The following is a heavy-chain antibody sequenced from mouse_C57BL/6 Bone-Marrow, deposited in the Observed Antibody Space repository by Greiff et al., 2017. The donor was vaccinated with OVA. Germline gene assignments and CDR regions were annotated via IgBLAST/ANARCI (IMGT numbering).Heavy chain of an antibody. V-gene: IGHV5-16*01. CDR3: ARDYGYFYFDY. J-gene: IGHJ2*01. D-gene: IGHD2-2*01. CDR2: INYDGSST. CDR1: GFTFSDYY. Sequence: EVKLVESEGGLVQPGSSMKLSCTASGFTFSDYYMAWVRQVPEKGLEWVANINYDGSSTYYLDSLKSRFIISRDNAKNILYLQMSSLKSEDTATYYCARDYGYFYFDYWGQGTTLTVSS.